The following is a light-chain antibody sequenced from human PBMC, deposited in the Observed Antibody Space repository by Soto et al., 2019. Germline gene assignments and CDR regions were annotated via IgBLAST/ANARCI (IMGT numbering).Light chain of an antibody. CDR1: SSDVGGYNY. V-gene: IGLV2-8*01. CDR3: SSYAVTNIFV. J-gene: IGLJ1*01. CDR2: EVS. Sequence: QSALPQPPSASWSPGQSVTISCTGTSSDVGGYNYVSWYQQHPGKAPKVIIYEVSKRPSGVPDRFSGSKSGSTASLTVSGLQAEDEADYYCSSYAVTNIFVFGTGTKVTVL.